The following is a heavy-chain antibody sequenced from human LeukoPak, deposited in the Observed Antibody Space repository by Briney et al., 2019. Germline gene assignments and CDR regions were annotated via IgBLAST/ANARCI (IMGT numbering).Heavy chain of an antibody. CDR2: IYYSGST. V-gene: IGHV4-59*01. J-gene: IGHJ4*02. CDR1: GGSISSYY. CDR3: ARAPGYCSSTSCFIGHNDY. D-gene: IGHD2-2*01. Sequence: SETLSLTCTVSGGSISSYYWSWIRQPPGKGLEWIGYIYYSGSTNYNPSLKSRVTISVDTSKNQFSLKLSSVTAADTAVYYCARAPGYCSSTSCFIGHNDYWGQGTLVTVSS.